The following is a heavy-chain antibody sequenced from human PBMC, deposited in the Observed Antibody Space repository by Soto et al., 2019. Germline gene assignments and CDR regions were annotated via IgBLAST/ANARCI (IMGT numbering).Heavy chain of an antibody. CDR1: GFTVSSNY. V-gene: IGHV3-66*01. CDR2: IYSGGST. D-gene: IGHD4-4*01. Sequence: GGSLSLSCAAAGFTVSSNYMSWVRQAPGKGLEWVSVIYSGGSTYYADSVKGRFTISRDNSKNTLYLQMNSLRAEDTAVYYCARGPSTVTTIIYLDGQGKVTTVTASS. CDR3: ARGPSTVTTIIYLDG. J-gene: IGHJ6*03.